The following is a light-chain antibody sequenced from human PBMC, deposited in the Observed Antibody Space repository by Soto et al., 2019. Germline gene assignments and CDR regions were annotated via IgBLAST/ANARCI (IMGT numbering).Light chain of an antibody. CDR3: SSYSGTNSNVI. CDR2: EGS. CDR1: YSDMVDYNY. V-gene: IGLV2-8*01. Sequence: QSALTQPPSASGSPGQSVTISCAGTYSDMVDYNYVSWYQQHPGKVPKLIISEGSKRPSGVPDRFSGSKSGYTASLTVSDLQPADEAVYYCSSYSGTNSNVIFGGGTKVTVL. J-gene: IGLJ2*01.